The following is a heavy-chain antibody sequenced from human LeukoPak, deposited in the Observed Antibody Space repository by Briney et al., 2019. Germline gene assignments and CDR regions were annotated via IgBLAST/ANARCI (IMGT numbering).Heavy chain of an antibody. V-gene: IGHV3-30*04. CDR1: GFSFSRYA. J-gene: IGHJ4*02. D-gene: IGHD1-26*01. Sequence: PGGSLRLSCAASGFSFSRYAMHWVRQAPGKGLEWVAVISYDGSNKYYADSVKGRFTISRDNSKNTLYLQMNSLTTEDTAVYYCAREIVGAIGFDYWGQGTLVTVSS. CDR2: ISYDGSNK. CDR3: AREIVGAIGFDY.